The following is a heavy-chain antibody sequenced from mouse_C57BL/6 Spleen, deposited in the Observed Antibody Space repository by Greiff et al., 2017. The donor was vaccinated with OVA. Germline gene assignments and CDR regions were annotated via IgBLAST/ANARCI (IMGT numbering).Heavy chain of an antibody. CDR1: GYSFTGYF. CDR3: VLPLYVSRSWFAY. D-gene: IGHD1-1*01. J-gene: IGHJ3*01. V-gene: IGHV1-20*01. Sequence: VKLMVSGPQLAKPGDSVKISCKASGYSFTGYFMNGVMQSHGKSLVWIGRINPYNGDTFYNQKFKGKATLSVDKASSTAQMELRSLTSQEPAVYCFVLPLYVSRSWFAYWGQGTLV. CDR2: INPYNGDT.